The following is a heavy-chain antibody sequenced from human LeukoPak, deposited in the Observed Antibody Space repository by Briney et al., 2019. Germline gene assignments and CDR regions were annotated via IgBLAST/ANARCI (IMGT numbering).Heavy chain of an antibody. D-gene: IGHD2-15*01. J-gene: IGHJ4*02. CDR2: IYYSGYT. V-gene: IGHV4-59*08. CDR3: ARGGSRALYYFDY. CDR1: GGSISSYY. Sequence: SETLSLTCTVSGGSISSYYWSWIRQPPGKGLEYIGYIYYSGYTNYNPSLKSRVTISVDTSKNQFSLKLSSVTAADTAVYYCARGGSRALYYFDYWGQGTLVTVSS.